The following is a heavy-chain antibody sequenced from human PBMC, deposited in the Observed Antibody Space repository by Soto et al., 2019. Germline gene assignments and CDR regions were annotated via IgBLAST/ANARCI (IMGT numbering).Heavy chain of an antibody. Sequence: EVQLLESGGGLVQPGGSLRLSCAASGFSFGGYAMSWVRQAPGKGLEWVSCISGSGSTAYYADSVRGRFTISRDNFESRVYLQMSSLRVEDTAVYYCAKGSRGYTGYVFDYWGQGTLATVSS. D-gene: IGHD5-12*01. J-gene: IGHJ4*02. V-gene: IGHV3-23*01. CDR2: ISGSGSTA. CDR3: AKGSRGYTGYVFDY. CDR1: GFSFGGYA.